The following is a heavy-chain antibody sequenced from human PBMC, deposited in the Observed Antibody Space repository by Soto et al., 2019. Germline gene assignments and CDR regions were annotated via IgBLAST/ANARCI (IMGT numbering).Heavy chain of an antibody. CDR1: GGSFSGYY. CDR3: ARWASY. Sequence: SETLSLTCDVSGGSFSGYYWTWIRQPPGKGLEWIGEMNRSGDIKYNPSLVSRVTISADTSTNQFSLKLTSVAAADTAVYFCARWASYWGQGALVTVSS. CDR2: MNRSGDI. J-gene: IGHJ4*02. V-gene: IGHV4-34*01.